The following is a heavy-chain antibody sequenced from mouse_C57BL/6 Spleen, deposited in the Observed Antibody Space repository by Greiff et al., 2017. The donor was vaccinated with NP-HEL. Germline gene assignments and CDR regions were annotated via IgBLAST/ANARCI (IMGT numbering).Heavy chain of an antibody. J-gene: IGHJ3*01. D-gene: IGHD2-2*01. Sequence: VQLKESGGDLVKPGGSLKLSCAASGFTFSSYGMSWVRQTPDKRLEWVATISSGGSYTYYPDSVKGRFTISRDNAKNTLYLQMSSLKSEDTAMYYCARHGRGGYAWFAYWGQGTLVTVSA. CDR2: ISSGGSYT. V-gene: IGHV5-6*01. CDR1: GFTFSSYG. CDR3: ARHGRGGYAWFAY.